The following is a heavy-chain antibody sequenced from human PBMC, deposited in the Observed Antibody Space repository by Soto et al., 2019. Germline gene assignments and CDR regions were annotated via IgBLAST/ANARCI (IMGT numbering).Heavy chain of an antibody. CDR1: GYTFTSYY. CDR2: INPSGGST. D-gene: IGHD3-10*01. V-gene: IGHV1-46*01. Sequence: ASVKVSCKASGYTFTSYYMHWVRQAPGQGLEWMGIINPSGGSTSYAQKFQGRVTMTRDTSTSTVYMELSSLRSEDTAVNYCVRGGFRGVKRSWFDPWGQGTLVTVSS. J-gene: IGHJ5*02. CDR3: VRGGFRGVKRSWFDP.